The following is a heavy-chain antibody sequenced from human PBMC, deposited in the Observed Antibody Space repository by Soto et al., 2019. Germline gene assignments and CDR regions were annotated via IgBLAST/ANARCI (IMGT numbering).Heavy chain of an antibody. Sequence: VQLVQSGPEVKKPGASVKVSCKASGYTFTSFGITWVRQAPGQGLEWMGWISAYNGNTNYPQKVQGRVTMTTGTSTSTAYMELRSLRSDDTAVYYCARDKTVAGPRGPSRSYYDYYGMDVWGQGTTVTVSS. CDR2: ISAYNGNT. CDR1: GYTFTSFG. CDR3: ARDKTVAGPRGPSRSYYDYYGMDV. D-gene: IGHD6-19*01. V-gene: IGHV1-18*01. J-gene: IGHJ6*01.